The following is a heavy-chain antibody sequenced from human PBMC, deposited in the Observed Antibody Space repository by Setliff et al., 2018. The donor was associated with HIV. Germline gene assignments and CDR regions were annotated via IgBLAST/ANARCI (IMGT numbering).Heavy chain of an antibody. CDR2: INQDGSEQ. CDR1: GFTFSDYA. Sequence: PGESLTISCAASGFTFSDYAITWVRQAPGKGLEWVANINQDGSEQNFVDSVTGRFTISRDNSKNSLFLQMNSLRAEDTAVYYCARGKKWFDPWGQGTLVTVSS. J-gene: IGHJ5*02. V-gene: IGHV3-7*03. CDR3: ARGKKWFDP.